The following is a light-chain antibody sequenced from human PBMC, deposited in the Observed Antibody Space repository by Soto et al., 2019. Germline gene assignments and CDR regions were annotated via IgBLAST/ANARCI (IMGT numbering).Light chain of an antibody. Sequence: EIVLTQSPGTLSLSPGERATLSCRASQSVSSGYLAWYHQKPGHAPRLLIYGASNRATGIPDRFSGSGSGTDFTLTISRLEPEDFAVYFCQHYGSSYTFGQGTKLEIK. V-gene: IGKV3-20*01. CDR2: GAS. CDR1: QSVSSGY. CDR3: QHYGSSYT. J-gene: IGKJ2*01.